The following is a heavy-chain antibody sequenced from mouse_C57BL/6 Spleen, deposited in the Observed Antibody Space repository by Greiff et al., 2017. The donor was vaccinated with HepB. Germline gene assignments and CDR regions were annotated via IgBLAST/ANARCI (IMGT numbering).Heavy chain of an antibody. J-gene: IGHJ4*01. CDR1: GYSFSSSW. CDR2: IYPGDGDT. CDR3: AADGYSYAMDC. V-gene: IGHV1-82*01. Sequence: VQLQQSGPELVKPGASVKISCKASGYSFSSSWMNWVKQRPGKGLEWIGRIYPGDGDTNYNGKFKGKATLTADKSSSTAYMQLSSLTSEDSAVYFCAADGYSYAMDCWGQGASVTVSS. D-gene: IGHD2-3*01.